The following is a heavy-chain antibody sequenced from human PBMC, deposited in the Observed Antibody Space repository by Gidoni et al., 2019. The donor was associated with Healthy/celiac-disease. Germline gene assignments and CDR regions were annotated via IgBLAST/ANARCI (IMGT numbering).Heavy chain of an antibody. J-gene: IGHJ5*02. CDR3: AGGSGSGLFDP. Sequence: QVQLQESGPGLVKPSETLSITCTVSGGSISSYYWSWIRQPPGKGLEWIGYIYYRASTNHTTSLRSRVTIAVDTSKNQFPRKLSSVTAADTAVYYCAGGSGSGLFDPWGQVTLVTVSS. CDR2: IYYRAST. CDR1: GGSISSYY. D-gene: IGHD3-10*01. V-gene: IGHV4-59*01.